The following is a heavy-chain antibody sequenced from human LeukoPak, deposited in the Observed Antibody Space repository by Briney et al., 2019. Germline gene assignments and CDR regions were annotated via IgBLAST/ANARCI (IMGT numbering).Heavy chain of an antibody. CDR1: GFTVSSNY. Sequence: GGSLRLSCAASGFTVSSNYMSWVRQAPGKGLEWVGFIRSKPYGGTTEYAASVKGRFIMSRDDSKSIAYLQMNSLKTEDTAVYYCTGSFGELTFFDYWGQGTLVTVSS. V-gene: IGHV3-49*04. CDR3: TGSFGELTFFDY. CDR2: IRSKPYGGTT. D-gene: IGHD3-10*01. J-gene: IGHJ4*02.